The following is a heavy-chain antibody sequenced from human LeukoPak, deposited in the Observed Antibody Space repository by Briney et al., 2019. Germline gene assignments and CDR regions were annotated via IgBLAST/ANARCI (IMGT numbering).Heavy chain of an antibody. CDR1: GFTFSSDE. CDR2: ISSSGSTI. Sequence: GGSLRLSCAASGFTFSSDEMNWVRQAAGKGLELGSYISSSGSTIYYADSVKGRFTISRDNAKNSLYLQMNSLRAEDTAVYYCAELGITMIGGVWGKGTTVTISS. D-gene: IGHD3-10*02. CDR3: AELGITMIGGV. V-gene: IGHV3-48*03. J-gene: IGHJ6*04.